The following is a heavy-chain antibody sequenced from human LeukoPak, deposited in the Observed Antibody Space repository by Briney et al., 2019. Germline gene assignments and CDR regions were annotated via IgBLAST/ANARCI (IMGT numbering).Heavy chain of an antibody. CDR3: AKGGVNWNYGPLDY. Sequence: GGSLRLSCAASGFTFSDYAMNWVRQAPGKGLEWVSTISGSGGNTYYAGSVKGRFTISRDNSKSTLYLQMNSLRAEDTAVYHCAKGGVNWNYGPLDYWGQGTLVTVSS. V-gene: IGHV3-23*01. CDR2: ISGSGGNT. J-gene: IGHJ4*02. CDR1: GFTFSDYA. D-gene: IGHD1-7*01.